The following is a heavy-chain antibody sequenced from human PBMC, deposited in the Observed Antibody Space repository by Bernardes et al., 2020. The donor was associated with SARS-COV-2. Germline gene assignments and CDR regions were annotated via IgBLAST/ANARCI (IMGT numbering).Heavy chain of an antibody. CDR1: GYTFTHFW. CDR3: AKLGSAGLITSLNV. D-gene: IGHD3-16*01. V-gene: IGHV5-51*01. J-gene: IGHJ6*02. Sequence: GASLKISCKATGYTFTHFWIGWVRPIPGKGLEWMAIIHPDDSDTRYSPSFQGQVTISVDKSTSTAFLQWSSLKATDTAIYFCAKLGSAGLITSLNVWGQGTTVIVSS. CDR2: IHPDDSDT.